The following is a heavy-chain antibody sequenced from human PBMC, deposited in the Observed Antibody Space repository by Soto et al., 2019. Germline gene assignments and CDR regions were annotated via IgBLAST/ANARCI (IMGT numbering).Heavy chain of an antibody. CDR3: ARGEWWVGVVNYYYYGMDV. CDR1: GGTFSSYA. D-gene: IGHD3-3*01. Sequence: QVQLVQSGAEVKKPGSSVKVSCKASGGTFSSYAISWVRQAPGQGLEWMGGIIPIFGTANYAQKFQGRVTITADESTSTAYMELSSLRSEDTAVYYCARGEWWVGVVNYYYYGMDVWGQGTTVTVSS. CDR2: IIPIFGTA. J-gene: IGHJ6*02. V-gene: IGHV1-69*12.